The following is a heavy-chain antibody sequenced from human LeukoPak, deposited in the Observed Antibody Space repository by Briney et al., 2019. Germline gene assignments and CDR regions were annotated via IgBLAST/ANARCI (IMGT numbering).Heavy chain of an antibody. CDR1: GGSFSGYY. D-gene: IGHD3-10*01. J-gene: IGHJ4*02. V-gene: IGHV4-34*01. CDR2: INHSGST. Sequence: SETLSLTCAVYGGSFSGYYWSWIRQPPGKGLEWIGEINHSGSTNYNPSLKSRVTISVDTSKNQSSLKLSSVTAADTAVYYCARLPRSPYYYGSGSYYSLDYWGQGTLVTVSS. CDR3: ARLPRSPYYYGSGSYYSLDY.